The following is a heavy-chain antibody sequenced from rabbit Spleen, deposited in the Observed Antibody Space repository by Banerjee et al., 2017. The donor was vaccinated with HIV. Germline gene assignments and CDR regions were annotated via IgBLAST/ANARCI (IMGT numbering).Heavy chain of an antibody. J-gene: IGHJ4*01. CDR1: GFSFSSNYY. CDR3: AREYPNKGWNFDW. Sequence: QSLEESGGDLLKPGASLTLTCTASGFSFSSNYYMCWVRQAPGKGLEWIACIYTGSSGSTYCASWAKGRVTISKTSSTTVSLQMTSLTVAGTAPYFCAREYPNKGWNFDWGGPGTLVPVS. CDR2: IYTGSSGST. D-gene: IGHD7-1*01. V-gene: IGHV1S40*01.